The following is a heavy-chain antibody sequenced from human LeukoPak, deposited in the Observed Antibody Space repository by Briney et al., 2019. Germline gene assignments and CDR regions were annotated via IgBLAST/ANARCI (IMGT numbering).Heavy chain of an antibody. J-gene: IGHJ3*02. D-gene: IGHD6-6*01. CDR1: GYTFTSYD. V-gene: IGHV1-8*03. CDR3: ARGPPYSSSSMDI. CDR2: MNPNSGNT. Sequence: ASVKVSCKASGYTFTSYDINWVRQATGQGLEWMGWMNPNSGNTGYAQKFQGRITITKNTSISTAYMELSSLRSEDTAVYYCARGPPYSSSSMDIWGQGTMVTVSS.